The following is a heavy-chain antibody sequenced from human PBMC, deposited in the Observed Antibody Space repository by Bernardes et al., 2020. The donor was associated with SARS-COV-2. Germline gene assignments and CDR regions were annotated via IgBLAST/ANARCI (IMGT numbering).Heavy chain of an antibody. CDR2: ISSSRSTI. V-gene: IGHV3-48*02. CDR1: GFTFSSYS. J-gene: IGHJ4*02. D-gene: IGHD5-18*01. CDR3: ARGETWIQLWFLDY. Sequence: GESLRLSCAASGFTFSSYSMNWVRQAPGKGLEWVSYISSSRSTIYYADSVKGRFTISRDNAKNSLYLQMNSLRDEDTAVYYCARGETWIQLWFLDYWGQGTLVTVSS.